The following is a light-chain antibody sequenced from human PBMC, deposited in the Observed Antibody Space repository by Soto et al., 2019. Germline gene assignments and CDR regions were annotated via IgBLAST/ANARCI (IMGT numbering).Light chain of an antibody. V-gene: IGLV2-8*01. Sequence: ALTQPPSASGSPGQSVTISCTGTSSDVGGYNYVSWYQQHPGKAPKLMIYEVSKRPSGAPDRFSGSKSGNTASLTVSGLQAEDEADYYCSSYAGSNDVFGTGTKVTVL. J-gene: IGLJ1*01. CDR1: SSDVGGYNY. CDR2: EVS. CDR3: SSYAGSNDV.